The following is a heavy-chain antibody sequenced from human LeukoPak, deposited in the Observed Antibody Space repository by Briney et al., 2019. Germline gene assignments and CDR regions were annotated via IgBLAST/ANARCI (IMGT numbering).Heavy chain of an antibody. CDR2: IYYSGST. Sequence: SETLSLTCTVSGGSISSGDYYWSWIRQPPGKGLEWIGHIYYSGSTYYNPSLKSRVTISVDTSKNQFSLKLSSVTAADTAVYYCASATLWFGESELNAFDIWGQGTMVTVSS. CDR1: GGSISSGDYY. J-gene: IGHJ3*02. V-gene: IGHV4-30-4*08. CDR3: ASATLWFGESELNAFDI. D-gene: IGHD3-10*01.